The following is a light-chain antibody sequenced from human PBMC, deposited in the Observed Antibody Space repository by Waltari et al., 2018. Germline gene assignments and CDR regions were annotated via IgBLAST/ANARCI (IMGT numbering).Light chain of an antibody. CDR3: SSYTSSSTLGV. Sequence: PGQSITISCTGTSSDVGGYNYVSWYQQHPGKAPKLMIYEVSNRPSGVSNRFSGSKSGNTASLTISGLQAEDEADCYCSSYTSSSTLGVFGGGKLTVL. CDR1: SSDVGGYNY. V-gene: IGLV2-14*01. CDR2: EVS. J-gene: IGLJ2*01.